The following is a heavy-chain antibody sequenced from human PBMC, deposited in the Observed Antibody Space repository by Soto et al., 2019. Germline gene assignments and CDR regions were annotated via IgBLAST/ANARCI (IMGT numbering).Heavy chain of an antibody. Sequence: GGSLRLSCAASGFTFDDYTMHWVRQAPGKGLEWVSLISWDGGSTYYADSVKGRFTISRDNSKNSLYLQMNSLRTEDTALYYCAKDISRYSYGSYNWFDPWGQGTLVTVSS. D-gene: IGHD5-18*01. J-gene: IGHJ5*02. CDR3: AKDISRYSYGSYNWFDP. CDR2: ISWDGGST. CDR1: GFTFDDYT. V-gene: IGHV3-43*01.